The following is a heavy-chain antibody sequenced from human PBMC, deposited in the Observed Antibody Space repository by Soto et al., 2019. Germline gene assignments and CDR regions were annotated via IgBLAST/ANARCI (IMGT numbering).Heavy chain of an antibody. J-gene: IGHJ4*02. CDR2: IKRDGSHI. CDR1: GFIFRNYW. CDR3: ARIGYSSSSLDY. Sequence: EVQLVESGGGLVQSGGSLRLSCAASGFIFRNYWMTWVRQAPGKGLEWVANIKRDGSHIYYVDSLKGRFTISRDNAKNSVYLQMNSLRAEDSAVYYCARIGYSSSSLDYWGQGTLVIVSS. D-gene: IGHD6-6*01. V-gene: IGHV3-7*03.